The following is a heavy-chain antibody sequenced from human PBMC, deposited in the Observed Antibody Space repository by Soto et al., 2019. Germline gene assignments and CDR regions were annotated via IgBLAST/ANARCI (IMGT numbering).Heavy chain of an antibody. D-gene: IGHD6-19*01. CDR1: GFTFSGRG. J-gene: IGHJ2*01. Sequence: QGQLVESGGGVVQPGTSLRLSCVASGFTFSGRGMHWVRQAPGKGLEWVAVLSSDGSLKYYADSGKGRFTISRDNAKSTLYLQMNSLRAEDTAVYHCARDHSSSGLNWYFDLWGRGTLVTVSS. V-gene: IGHV3-30*03. CDR3: ARDHSSSGLNWYFDL. CDR2: LSSDGSLK.